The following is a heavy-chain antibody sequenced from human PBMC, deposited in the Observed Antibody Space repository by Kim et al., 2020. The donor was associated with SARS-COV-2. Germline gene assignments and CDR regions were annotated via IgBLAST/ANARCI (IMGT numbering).Heavy chain of an antibody. D-gene: IGHD3-9*01. J-gene: IGHJ4*02. CDR2: IFHSGST. V-gene: IGHV4-4*02. CDR3: ARDLRYFDRGMGTGDY. Sequence: SETLSLTCAVSGGSIRSSNWWSWVRQPPGKGLEWIGEIFHSGSTNYNPSLKSRVTISVDKSKNQFSLKLSSVTAADTAVYYCARDLRYFDRGMGTGDYWGQGTLVTVSS. CDR1: GGSIRSSNW.